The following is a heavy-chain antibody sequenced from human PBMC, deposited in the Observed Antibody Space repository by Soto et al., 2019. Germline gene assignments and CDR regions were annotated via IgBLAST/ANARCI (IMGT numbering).Heavy chain of an antibody. J-gene: IGHJ2*01. D-gene: IGHD4-17*01. CDR3: ARDRLTVTTENWYFDL. CDR2: IYYSGST. Sequence: QVQLQESGPGLVKPSQTLSLTCTVSGGSISSGGYYWSWIRQHPGKGLEWIGYIYYSGSTYYNPSLKSRVTISVDTSKNQFSLKLSSVTAADTAVYYCARDRLTVTTENWYFDLWGRGTLVTVSS. V-gene: IGHV4-31*03. CDR1: GGSISSGGYY.